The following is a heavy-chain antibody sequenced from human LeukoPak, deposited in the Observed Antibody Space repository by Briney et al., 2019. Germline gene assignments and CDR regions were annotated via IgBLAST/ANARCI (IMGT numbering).Heavy chain of an antibody. CDR3: ARDXWWLRFGVSFDY. V-gene: IGHV1-18*01. J-gene: IGHJ4*02. Sequence: GASVKVSCKASGYTFTSYGISWVRQAPGQGLEWMGWISAYNGNTNYAQKLQGRVTMTTDTSTSTAYMELRSLRSDDTAVYYCARDXWWLRFGVSFDYWGQGTLVTVSS. CDR2: ISAYNGNT. CDR1: GYTFTSYG. D-gene: IGHD5-12*01.